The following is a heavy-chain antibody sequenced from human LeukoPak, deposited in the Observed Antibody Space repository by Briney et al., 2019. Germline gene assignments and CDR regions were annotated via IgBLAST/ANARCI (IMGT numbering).Heavy chain of an antibody. CDR3: AKEAAYYGDNDAFDI. CDR1: GFTVSSNY. CDR2: IYSGGST. J-gene: IGHJ3*02. Sequence: PGGSLRLSCTASGFTVSSNYMSWVRQAPGKGLEWVSIIYSGGSTFYPDSVKGRFTISRDNSKNTLYLQMNSLRAEDTAVYYCAKEAAYYGDNDAFDIWGQGTMVTVSS. D-gene: IGHD4-17*01. V-gene: IGHV3-53*05.